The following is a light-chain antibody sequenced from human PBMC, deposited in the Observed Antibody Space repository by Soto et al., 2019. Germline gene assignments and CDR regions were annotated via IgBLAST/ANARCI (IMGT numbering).Light chain of an antibody. CDR3: SSYTSSSTLV. CDR1: SRDVGGYNY. CDR2: DVS. J-gene: IGLJ1*01. Sequence: QSASVSGSPGQSITISCTGTSRDVGGYNYVSWYQQHPGKAPKLMIYDVSNRPSGVSNRFSGSKSGNTASLTISGLQAEDEADYYCSSYTSSSTLVFGTGTKLTVL. V-gene: IGLV2-14*01.